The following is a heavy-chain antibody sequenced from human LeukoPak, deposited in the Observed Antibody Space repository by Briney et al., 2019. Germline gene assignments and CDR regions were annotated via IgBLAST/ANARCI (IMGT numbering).Heavy chain of an antibody. Sequence: PSETLSLTCTASGDSMSRTSYYWVWIRQPPGKGLEWIGNIYNSGSTYYNPSLKSRVTISVDMSKNQFSLKLSSVTAADTAVYYCARRHGGSSQSDYWGQGTLVTVSS. J-gene: IGHJ4*02. CDR3: ARRHGGSSQSDY. CDR1: GDSMSRTSYY. D-gene: IGHD1-26*01. CDR2: IYNSGST. V-gene: IGHV4-39*01.